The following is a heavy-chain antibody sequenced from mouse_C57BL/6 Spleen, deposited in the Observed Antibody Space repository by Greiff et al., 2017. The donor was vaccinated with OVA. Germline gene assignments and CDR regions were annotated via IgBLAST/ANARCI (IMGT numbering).Heavy chain of an antibody. CDR3: TRQLRLRGYFDY. J-gene: IGHJ2*01. D-gene: IGHD3-2*02. V-gene: IGHV6-6*01. CDR1: GFTFSDAW. Sequence: EVKLVESGGGLVQPGGSMKLSCAASGFTFSDAWMDWVRQSPEKGLEWVAEIRNKANNHATYYAESVKGRFTISRDDSKSSVYLQMNSLRAEDTGIYYCTRQLRLRGYFDYWGQGTTLTVSS. CDR2: IRNKANNHAT.